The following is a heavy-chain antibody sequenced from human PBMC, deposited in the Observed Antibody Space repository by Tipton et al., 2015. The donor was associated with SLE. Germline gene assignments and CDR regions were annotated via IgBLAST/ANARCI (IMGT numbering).Heavy chain of an antibody. CDR1: GFTFDDYA. J-gene: IGHJ5*02. CDR2: INWNSGSI. Sequence: SLRLSCAASGFTFDDYAMHWVRQAPGKGLEWVSSINWNSGSIDYADSVRGRFTISRDNTKNSLYLQMNSLRAEDTAVYYCASGLGRFDPWGQGTLVTVSS. V-gene: IGHV3-9*01. D-gene: IGHD3-22*01. CDR3: ASGLGRFDP.